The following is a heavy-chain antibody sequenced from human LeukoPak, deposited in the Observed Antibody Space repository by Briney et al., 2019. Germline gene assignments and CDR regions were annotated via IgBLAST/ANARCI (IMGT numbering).Heavy chain of an antibody. D-gene: IGHD6-13*01. J-gene: IGHJ4*02. CDR1: GGSISSGSYY. Sequence: SETLSLTCTVSGGSISSGSYYWSWIRQPAGKGLEWIGRIYTSGSTNYNPSLKSRVTISVDTSKNQFSLKLSSVTAADTAVYYCARDQTGAAAGLYYFDYWGQGTLVTVSS. CDR2: IYTSGST. CDR3: ARDQTGAAAGLYYFDY. V-gene: IGHV4-61*02.